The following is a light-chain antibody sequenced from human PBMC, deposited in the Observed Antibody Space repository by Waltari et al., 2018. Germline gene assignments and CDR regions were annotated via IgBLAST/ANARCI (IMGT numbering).Light chain of an antibody. CDR3: CSYAGSGEV. V-gene: IGLV2-23*01. CDR1: SSAVGSYNL. CDR2: EGS. Sequence: QSALTQPASVSGSPGQSLTISCTGTSSAVGSYNLVSWYPQHPGKAPELMIYEGSKRPSGVSNRFSGSKSGNTASLTISGLQAEDEADYHCCSYAGSGEVFGTGTKVTVL. J-gene: IGLJ1*01.